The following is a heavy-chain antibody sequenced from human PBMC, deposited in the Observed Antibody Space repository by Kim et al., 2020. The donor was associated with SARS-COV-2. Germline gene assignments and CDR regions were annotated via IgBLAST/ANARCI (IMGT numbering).Heavy chain of an antibody. CDR3: ARLGYGDPYYFDY. D-gene: IGHD4-17*01. CDR1: GGSISSYY. J-gene: IGHJ4*02. V-gene: IGHV4-59*08. Sequence: SETLSLTCTVSGGSISSYYWSWIRQPPGKGLEWIGYIYYSGSTNYNPSLKSRVTISVDTSKNQFSLKLSSVTAADTAVYYCARLGYGDPYYFDYWGQGILVTVSS. CDR2: IYYSGST.